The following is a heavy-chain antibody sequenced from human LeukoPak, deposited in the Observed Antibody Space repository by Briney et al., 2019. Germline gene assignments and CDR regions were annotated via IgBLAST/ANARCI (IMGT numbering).Heavy chain of an antibody. Sequence: PGGSLRLSCAASGFTFSSYGMHWVRQAPGKGLEWVAFIRYDGSNKYYADSVKGRFTISRDNSKNALFLQMNSLRAEDTAVYYCAKSGPYCSSTSCNYFDYWGQGTLVTVSS. J-gene: IGHJ4*02. CDR3: AKSGPYCSSTSCNYFDY. D-gene: IGHD2-2*01. V-gene: IGHV3-30*02. CDR2: IRYDGSNK. CDR1: GFTFSSYG.